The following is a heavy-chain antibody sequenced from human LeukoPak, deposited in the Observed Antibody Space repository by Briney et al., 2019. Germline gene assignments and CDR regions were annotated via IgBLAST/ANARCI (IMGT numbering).Heavy chain of an antibody. D-gene: IGHD4/OR15-4a*01. CDR2: IYTSGST. CDR3: AREGADAFDI. V-gene: IGHV4-61*02. CDR1: GGSISSGSYY. Sequence: SETLSLTCTVSGGSISSGSYYWSWIRQPAGKGLEWIGRIYTSGSTNYNPSLKSRVTISVDTSKNQFSLKLSSVTAADAAVYYCAREGADAFDIWGQGTMVTVSS. J-gene: IGHJ3*02.